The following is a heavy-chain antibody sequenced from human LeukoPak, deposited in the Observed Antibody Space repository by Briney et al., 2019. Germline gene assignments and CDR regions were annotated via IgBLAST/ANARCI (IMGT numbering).Heavy chain of an antibody. V-gene: IGHV3-21*01. CDR2: ISSSSSYI. J-gene: IGHJ5*02. CDR1: GFTFSSYR. D-gene: IGHD3-9*01. CDR3: ARDDYDILTGYYPPNWFDP. Sequence: GGSLRLSCAASGFTFSSYRMTWVRQAPGKGLEWVSSISSSSSYIYYADSVKGRFTISRDNAKNSLYLQMNSLRAEDTAVYYCARDDYDILTGYYPPNWFDPWGQGTLVTVSS.